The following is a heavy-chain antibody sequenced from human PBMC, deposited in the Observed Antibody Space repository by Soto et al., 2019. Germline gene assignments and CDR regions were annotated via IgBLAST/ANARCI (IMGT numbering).Heavy chain of an antibody. Sequence: SETLSLTCTVDDGTFGGYYWSWIRQPPGKGLEWIGEINHSGSTNYNPSLKSRVTISVDTSKNQFSLKLGSVTAADTAVYSCATSPVLHDAFDILLQGSMDTVSS. D-gene: IGHD2-15*01. J-gene: IGHJ3*02. CDR2: INHSGST. CDR3: ATSPVLHDAFDI. CDR1: DGTFGGYY. V-gene: IGHV4-34*08.